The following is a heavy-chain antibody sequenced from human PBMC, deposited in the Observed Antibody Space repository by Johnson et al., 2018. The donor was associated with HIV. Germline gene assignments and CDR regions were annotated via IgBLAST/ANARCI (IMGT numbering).Heavy chain of an antibody. CDR3: ARGSGSYSFDAFDI. CDR1: GFTVSSNY. J-gene: IGHJ3*02. CDR2: IYSGGST. Sequence: VQLVESGGGLIQPGGSLRLSCAASGFTVSSNYMSWVRQAPGKGLEWVSVIYSGGSTYYADSVKGRFTISRDNSKSTLYVQMNSLRAEDTAVYYCARGSGSYSFDAFDIWGQGTMVTVSS. D-gene: IGHD1-26*01. V-gene: IGHV3-66*03.